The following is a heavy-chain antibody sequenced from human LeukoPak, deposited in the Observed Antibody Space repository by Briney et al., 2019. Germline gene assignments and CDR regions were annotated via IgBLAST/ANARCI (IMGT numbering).Heavy chain of an antibody. D-gene: IGHD1-26*01. CDR2: ISPDGRNG. J-gene: IGHJ4*02. V-gene: IGHV3-30-3*01. CDR3: ARDISGSYSSDY. CDR1: GLTFSSHW. Sequence: GGSLRLSCAASGLTFSSHWMHWVRQAPGKGLEWLAIISPDGRNGHYADSVKGRFTISRDNSRNTLFLQMSSLRPEDTAVYYCARDISGSYSSDYWGQGTLVTVSS.